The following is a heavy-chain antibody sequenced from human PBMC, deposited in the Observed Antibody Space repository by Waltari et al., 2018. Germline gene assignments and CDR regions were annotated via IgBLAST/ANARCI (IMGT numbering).Heavy chain of an antibody. Sequence: QVQLVESGGGVVQPGRSLRLSCAASGFTFSSYGLHWVRQAPGRGLEWVAVISYDGSNKYYADSVKGRFTISRDNSKNTLYLQMNSLRAEDTAVYYCAKLVFSSYGSGSYDAFDIWGQGTMVTVSS. D-gene: IGHD3-10*01. CDR1: GFTFSSYG. J-gene: IGHJ3*02. V-gene: IGHV3-30*18. CDR3: AKLVFSSYGSGSYDAFDI. CDR2: ISYDGSNK.